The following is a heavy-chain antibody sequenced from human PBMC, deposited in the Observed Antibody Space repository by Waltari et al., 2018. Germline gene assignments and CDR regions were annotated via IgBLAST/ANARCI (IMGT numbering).Heavy chain of an antibody. J-gene: IGHJ4*02. Sequence: QVQLVESGGGVVQPGGSLRLSCAASGFTFSTYGMHWVRQAPGKGLVWVAFIRYDGSNKYYGDSVKGRFTISRDNSKNTLYLQMNSLRAEDTAVYYCAKALYSSGWYEGVDYWGQGTLVTVSS. V-gene: IGHV3-30*02. D-gene: IGHD6-19*01. CDR2: IRYDGSNK. CDR3: AKALYSSGWYEGVDY. CDR1: GFTFSTYG.